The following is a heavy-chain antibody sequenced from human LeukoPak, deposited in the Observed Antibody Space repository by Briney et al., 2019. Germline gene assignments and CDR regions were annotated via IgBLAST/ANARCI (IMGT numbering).Heavy chain of an antibody. J-gene: IGHJ5*02. CDR1: AGSIRNYY. CDR2: VYYSGST. V-gene: IGHV4-59*01. Sequence: SETLSLTCNISAGSIRNYYWTWFRQPPGKGLEWIGYVYYSGSTNYNPSLKSRVTISMDTSKNQFSLKLSSVTAADTAVYYCARETLEGKFDPWGQGILVTVSS. D-gene: IGHD1-1*01. CDR3: ARETLEGKFDP.